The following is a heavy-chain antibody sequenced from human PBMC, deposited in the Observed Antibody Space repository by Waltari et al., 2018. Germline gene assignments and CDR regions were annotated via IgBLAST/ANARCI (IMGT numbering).Heavy chain of an antibody. Sequence: QVQLQESGPGLVKPSETLSLTCTVSGGSISSYYWSWIRQPPGKGLEWIGYIYYSGSTNYNPSLKSRVTISVDTSKNQFSLKLSSVTAADTAVYYCAREGGSYYHLGYYGMDVWGQGTTVTVSS. D-gene: IGHD1-26*01. CDR1: GGSISSYY. V-gene: IGHV4-59*13. CDR2: IYYSGST. J-gene: IGHJ6*02. CDR3: AREGGSYYHLGYYGMDV.